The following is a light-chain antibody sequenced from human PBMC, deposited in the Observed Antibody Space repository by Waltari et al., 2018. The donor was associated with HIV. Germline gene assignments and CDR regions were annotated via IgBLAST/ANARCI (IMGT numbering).Light chain of an antibody. V-gene: IGLV7-43*01. CDR2: GTS. J-gene: IGLJ3*02. Sequence: QTVVTQEPSLTVSPGGTVTLTCASSTGAVTSGYYPNWFQQKPGQAPRALIYGTSNRHSWTPARVSGSLLGGKAALTLSGVQPEDEADYYCLLYHENTRVFGGGTKLIVL. CDR3: LLYHENTRV. CDR1: TGAVTSGYY.